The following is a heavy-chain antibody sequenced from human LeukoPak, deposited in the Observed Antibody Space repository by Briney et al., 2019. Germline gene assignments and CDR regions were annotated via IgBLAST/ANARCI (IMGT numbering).Heavy chain of an antibody. CDR2: IYYSGDT. CDR3: ARVVSLGLQTAITFHWFDP. CDR1: GGSISRYY. V-gene: IGHV4-59*01. Sequence: SETLSLTCTVSGGSISRYYWSWIRQPPGKGPEWIGNIYYSGDTDYNPSLQNRLTISVDTSKNQFSLKLKSVTAADTAVYYRARVVSLGLQTAITFHWFDPWGRGILVTVSS. D-gene: IGHD2-21*02. J-gene: IGHJ5*02.